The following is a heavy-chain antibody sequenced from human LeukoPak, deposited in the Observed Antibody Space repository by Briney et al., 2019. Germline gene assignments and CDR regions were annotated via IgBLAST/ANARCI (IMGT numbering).Heavy chain of an antibody. CDR2: ISAYNGNT. J-gene: IGHJ4*02. CDR3: ARVLYGGRKTMVRGVSLLGY. V-gene: IGHV1-18*01. CDR1: GYTFTSYG. Sequence: GASVKVSCKASGYTFTSYGISWVRQAPGQGLEWMGWISAYNGNTNYAQKLQGRVTMTTDTSTSTAYMELSSLRSEDTAVYYCARVLYGGRKTMVRGVSLLGYWGQGTLVTVSS. D-gene: IGHD3-10*01.